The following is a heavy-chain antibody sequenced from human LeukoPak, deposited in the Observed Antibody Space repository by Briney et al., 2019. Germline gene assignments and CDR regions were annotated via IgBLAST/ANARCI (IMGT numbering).Heavy chain of an antibody. CDR3: ARVQYYDSSGYRPGCLGY. CDR1: GYTFTGYY. D-gene: IGHD3-22*01. CDR2: INPNSGGT. Sequence: ASVKVSCKASGYTFTGYYMHWVRQAPGQGLEWMGWINPNSGGTNYAQKFQGRVTMTRDTSISTAYMELSRLRSDDTAVYYCARVQYYDSSGYRPGCLGYWGQGTLVTVSS. V-gene: IGHV1-2*02. J-gene: IGHJ4*02.